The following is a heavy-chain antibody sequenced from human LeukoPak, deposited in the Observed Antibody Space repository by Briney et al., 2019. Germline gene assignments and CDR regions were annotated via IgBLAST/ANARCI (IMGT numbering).Heavy chain of an antibody. D-gene: IGHD4-11*01. V-gene: IGHV1-2*02. CDR1: GYTFTGYF. CDR2: INPNSGGT. J-gene: IGHJ6*03. CDR3: AGGGLPIYYYYMDV. Sequence: ASVKVSCKASGYTFTGYFMHWVRLAPGQGLEWMGWINPNSGGTNYAQKFQGRVTMTRGTSISTAYMELSRLGSDDTAVYYCAGGGLPIYYYYMDVWGKGTTVTVSS.